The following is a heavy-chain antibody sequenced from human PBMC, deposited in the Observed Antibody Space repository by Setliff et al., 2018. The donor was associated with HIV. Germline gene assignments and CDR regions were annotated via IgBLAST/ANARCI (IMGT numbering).Heavy chain of an antibody. CDR3: ARSPGDYLFDY. D-gene: IGHD4-17*01. V-gene: IGHV1-3*01. CDR1: GYTFTSYA. Sequence: ASVKVSCKASGYTFTSYAIHWVRQAPGQSLEWMGWINAGYGNTKYSQKFQGRVTITRDESASTAYMELSSLRSEDTAVYYCARSPGDYLFDYWGQGTLVTVSS. CDR2: INAGYGNT. J-gene: IGHJ4*02.